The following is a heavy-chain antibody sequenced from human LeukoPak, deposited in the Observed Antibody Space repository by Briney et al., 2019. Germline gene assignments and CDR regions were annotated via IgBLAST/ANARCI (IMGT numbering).Heavy chain of an antibody. CDR1: GFTFSSYA. J-gene: IGHJ4*02. Sequence: GGSLRLSCAASGFTFSSYAMHWVRQAPGKGLEWVAVISYDGSNKYYADSVKGRFTISRDNSKNTLYLQMNSLRAEDTAVYYCARDAEVRGVIDYFDYWGQGTLVTVSS. CDR3: ARDAEVRGVIDYFDY. V-gene: IGHV3-30*04. D-gene: IGHD3-10*01. CDR2: ISYDGSNK.